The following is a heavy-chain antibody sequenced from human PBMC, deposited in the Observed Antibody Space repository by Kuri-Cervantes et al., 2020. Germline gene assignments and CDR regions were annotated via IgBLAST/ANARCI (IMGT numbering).Heavy chain of an antibody. CDR1: GFTFSSYD. V-gene: IGHV3-13*01. J-gene: IGHJ6*02. CDR3: ARAPPDSSSWYQPSYYYYGMDV. Sequence: GESLKISCAASGFTFSSYDMHWVRQATGKGPEWVSAIGTAGDTYYPGSVKGRFTISRENAKNSLYLQMNSLRAGDTAVYYCARAPPDSSSWYQPSYYYYGMDVWGQGTTVTVSS. CDR2: IGTAGDT. D-gene: IGHD6-13*01.